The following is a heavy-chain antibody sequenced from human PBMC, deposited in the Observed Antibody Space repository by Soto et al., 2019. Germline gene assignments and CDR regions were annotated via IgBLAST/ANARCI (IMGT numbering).Heavy chain of an antibody. V-gene: IGHV3-21*01. J-gene: IGHJ6*03. CDR1: GFTFSSYS. Sequence: GALRLSCAASGFTFSSYSMNWVRQAPGKGLEWVSSISSSSSYIYYADSVKGRFTISRDNAKNSLYLQMNSLRAEDTAVYYCARDKFQDIVVVPAATPYYYYYYMDVWGKGTTVTVSS. D-gene: IGHD2-2*02. CDR2: ISSSSSYI. CDR3: ARDKFQDIVVVPAATPYYYYYYMDV.